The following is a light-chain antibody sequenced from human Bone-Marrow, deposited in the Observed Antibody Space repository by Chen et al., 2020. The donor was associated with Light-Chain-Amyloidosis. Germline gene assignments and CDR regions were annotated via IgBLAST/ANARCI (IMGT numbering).Light chain of an antibody. CDR1: VLANRY. CDR2: KDT. CDR3: YSAADNNLWV. V-gene: IGLV3-27*01. J-gene: IGLJ3*02. Sequence: SYELTQPPSVSVSPGQTASITCSGDVLANRYSRWFQQKPGQAPVLVIYKDTERPSGIPERFSGSSSGTIVTLTITGAQVEDEADYYCYSAADNNLWVFGGGTKLTVL.